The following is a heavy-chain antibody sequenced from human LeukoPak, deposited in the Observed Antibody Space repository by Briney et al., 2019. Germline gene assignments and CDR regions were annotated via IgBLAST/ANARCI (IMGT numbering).Heavy chain of an antibody. Sequence: PLASVKVSCKASGYIFTGYYMHWVRQAPGQGLEWMGWISAYNGNTDYAQKLQGRVTMTTDTSTTTAYMELRSLRSDDTAVYYCATGGRIVETARWDDAFDIWGQGTMVTVSS. D-gene: IGHD1-26*01. CDR3: ATGGRIVETARWDDAFDI. CDR2: ISAYNGNT. V-gene: IGHV1-18*04. CDR1: GYIFTGYY. J-gene: IGHJ3*02.